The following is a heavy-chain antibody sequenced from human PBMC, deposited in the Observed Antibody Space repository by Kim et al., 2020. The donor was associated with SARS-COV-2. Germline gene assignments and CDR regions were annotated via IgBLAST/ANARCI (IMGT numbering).Heavy chain of an antibody. D-gene: IGHD6-6*01. CDR3: AKTCSSFFDYYYYYSDV. V-gene: IGHV3-23*01. J-gene: IGHJ6*03. Sequence: SVRGRFTSSRDNPKNTLYLQMNSLRAEDTDVYYCAKTCSSFFDYYYYYSDVWGKGTTVTVSS.